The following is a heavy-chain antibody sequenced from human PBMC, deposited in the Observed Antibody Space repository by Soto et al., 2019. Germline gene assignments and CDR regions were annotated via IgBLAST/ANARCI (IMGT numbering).Heavy chain of an antibody. CDR1: GFTFSSYA. V-gene: IGHV3-23*01. CDR3: AKSHFPIAASRQPHFDH. D-gene: IGHD6-13*01. J-gene: IGHJ4*02. Sequence: GSLRLSCAASGFTFSSYAMSWVRQAPGKGLEWVSVISGSGRSTFYADSVKGRFTISRDDSNNTLFLQMSTLRAEDTAIYYCAKSHFPIAASRQPHFDHWGQGALVTVSS. CDR2: ISGSGRST.